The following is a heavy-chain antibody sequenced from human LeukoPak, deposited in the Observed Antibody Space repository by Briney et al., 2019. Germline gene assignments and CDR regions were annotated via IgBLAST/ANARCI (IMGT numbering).Heavy chain of an antibody. Sequence: PSQTLSLTCTVSGGSISSGDYYWSRIRQPPGKGLEWIGYIYYSGSTYYNPSLKSRVTISVDTSKNQFSLKLSSVTAADTAVYYCARGIAAAAPADYFDYWGQGTLVTVSS. D-gene: IGHD6-13*01. CDR2: IYYSGST. CDR3: ARGIAAAAPADYFDY. V-gene: IGHV4-30-4*01. J-gene: IGHJ4*02. CDR1: GGSISSGDYY.